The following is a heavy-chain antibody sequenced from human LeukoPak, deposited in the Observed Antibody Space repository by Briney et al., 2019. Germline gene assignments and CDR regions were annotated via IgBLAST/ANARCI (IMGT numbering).Heavy chain of an antibody. CDR1: GIIFSTYA. J-gene: IGHJ4*02. CDR3: ARDFWSGCYTED. V-gene: IGHV3-48*04. CDR2: ISGSSSGSTSIT. D-gene: IGHD3-3*01. Sequence: GGSLRLSCEFSGIIFSTYAMNWVRQAPGKGLEWISYISGSSSGSTSITQYADSVKGRFTISRDNAKNSLHLQMDSLSAEDTAVYYCARDFWSGCYTEDWGQGALVIVSS.